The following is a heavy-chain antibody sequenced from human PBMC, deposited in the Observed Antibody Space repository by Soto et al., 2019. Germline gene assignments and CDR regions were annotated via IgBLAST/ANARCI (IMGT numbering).Heavy chain of an antibody. D-gene: IGHD3-16*02. V-gene: IGHV4-30-4*01. CDR1: GGSISSGDYS. CDR3: ARMGLHLGELSRNWFDP. Sequence: SETLSLTCTVSGGSISSGDYSWSWVRQSPGKGLEWIGHIYNSGITYYNPSLKSRLIISIDTSNNHFFLRLNSLTAADTVVYYCARMGLHLGELSRNWFDPWGQGTLVTVSS. J-gene: IGHJ5*02. CDR2: IYNSGIT.